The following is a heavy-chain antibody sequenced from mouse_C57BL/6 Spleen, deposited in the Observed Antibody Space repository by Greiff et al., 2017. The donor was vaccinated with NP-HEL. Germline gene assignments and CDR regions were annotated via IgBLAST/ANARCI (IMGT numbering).Heavy chain of an antibody. CDR1: GYTFTSYW. Sequence: QVQLQQPGAELVKPGASVKLSCKASGYTFTSYWMHWVKQRPGQGLEWIGMIHPNSGSTNYNEKFKSKATLTVDKSSSTAYMQLSSLTSEDSAVYYCARSENYYGSSAWFAYWGQGTLVTVSA. CDR2: IHPNSGST. CDR3: ARSENYYGSSAWFAY. V-gene: IGHV1-64*01. J-gene: IGHJ3*01. D-gene: IGHD1-1*01.